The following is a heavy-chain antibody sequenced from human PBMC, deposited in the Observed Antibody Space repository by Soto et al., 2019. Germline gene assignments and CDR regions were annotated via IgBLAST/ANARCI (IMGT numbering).Heavy chain of an antibody. J-gene: IGHJ4*02. Sequence: ASVKVSCKASGYTFRNFGISWVRQAPGQGLEWMGWISAYNANANYAQKFQGRLTMTADTSTSTAYMELRSPRSDDTAVYSCANSLLNNWNSRGLWGQGTLVTASS. CDR1: GYTFRNFG. CDR3: ANSLLNNWNSRGL. D-gene: IGHD1-7*01. V-gene: IGHV1-18*01. CDR2: ISAYNANA.